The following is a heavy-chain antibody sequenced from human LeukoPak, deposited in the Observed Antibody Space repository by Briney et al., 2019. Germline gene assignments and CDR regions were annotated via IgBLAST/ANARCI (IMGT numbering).Heavy chain of an antibody. CDR2: IIPIFGIA. D-gene: IGHD3-22*01. J-gene: IGHJ4*02. V-gene: IGHV1-69*04. CDR1: GGTFSSYA. Sequence: AASVKVSCKASGGTFSSYAISWVRQAPGRGLEWMGRIIPIFGIANYAQKFQGRVTITADKSTSTAYMELSSLRSEDTAVYYCARERADSSGYYIFGYRGQGTLVTVSS. CDR3: ARERADSSGYYIFGY.